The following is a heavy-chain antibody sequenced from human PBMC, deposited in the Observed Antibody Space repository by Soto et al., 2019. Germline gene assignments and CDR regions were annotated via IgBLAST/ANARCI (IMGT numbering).Heavy chain of an antibody. D-gene: IGHD2-15*01. J-gene: IGHJ5*02. CDR3: ARHESGRYCSGGSCYVGFDP. V-gene: IGHV5-51*01. CDR2: IYPGDSDT. CDR1: GYSFTSYW. Sequence: GESLKISCKGSGYSFTSYWIGWVRQTPGKGLEWMGIIYPGDSDTRYSPSFQGQVTISADKSISTAYLQWSSLKASDTAMYYCARHESGRYCSGGSCYVGFDPWGQGTLVTVSS.